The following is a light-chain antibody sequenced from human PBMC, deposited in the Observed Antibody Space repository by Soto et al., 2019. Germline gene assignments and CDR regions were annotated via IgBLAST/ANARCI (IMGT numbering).Light chain of an antibody. CDR3: AAWEASLSIWV. J-gene: IGLJ3*02. CDR1: SSNIGGSF. Sequence: QSVLPQPPSTSGTPGQRVTISCSGSSSNIGGSFVSWFQQFPGRAPKLLIYRNNQRPSGVPDRFSGSKSDTSASLAISGLRSEDEADYYCAAWEASLSIWVFGGGTKLTVL. CDR2: RNN. V-gene: IGLV1-47*01.